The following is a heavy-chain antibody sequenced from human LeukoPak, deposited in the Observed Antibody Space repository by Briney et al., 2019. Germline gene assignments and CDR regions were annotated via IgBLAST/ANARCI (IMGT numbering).Heavy chain of an antibody. CDR1: GFTFSSYS. CDR2: ISSGSSTM. V-gene: IGHV3-48*02. CDR3: ARVLGYSHDY. Sequence: PGGSLRLSCAASGFTFSSYSMNWVRQAPGKGLEWVSYISSGSSTMYYADSVKGRFTISRDNAKNSLYLQMNSLRDEDTALYYCARVLGYSHDYWGQGTLVTVSS. D-gene: IGHD6-13*01. J-gene: IGHJ4*02.